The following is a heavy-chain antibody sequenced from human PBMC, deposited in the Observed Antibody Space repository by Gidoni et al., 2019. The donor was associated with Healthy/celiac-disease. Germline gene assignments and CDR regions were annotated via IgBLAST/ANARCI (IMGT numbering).Heavy chain of an antibody. Sequence: EVQLVESGGVVVQPGGSLRLSCAASGFTFDAYTMHWVRQAPGKGLEWVSLISWDGGSTYYADSVKGRFTISRDNSKNSLYLQMNSLRTEDTALYYCAKDMERYASNSHFDYWGQGTLVTVSS. CDR2: ISWDGGST. CDR1: GFTFDAYT. D-gene: IGHD1-1*01. J-gene: IGHJ4*02. V-gene: IGHV3-43*01. CDR3: AKDMERYASNSHFDY.